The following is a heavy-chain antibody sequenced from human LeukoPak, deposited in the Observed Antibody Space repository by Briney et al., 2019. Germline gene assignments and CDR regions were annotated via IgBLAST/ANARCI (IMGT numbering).Heavy chain of an antibody. CDR3: ARSEWLRSSYFDY. D-gene: IGHD5-12*01. V-gene: IGHV3-11*04. CDR2: ISSSGSTI. Sequence: GGSLRLSCAASGFAFSDYYMSWIRQAPGKGLEWVSYISSSGSTIYYADSVKGRFTISRDNAKNSLYLQMNSLRAEDTAVYYCARSEWLRSSYFDYWGQGTLVTVSS. CDR1: GFAFSDYY. J-gene: IGHJ4*02.